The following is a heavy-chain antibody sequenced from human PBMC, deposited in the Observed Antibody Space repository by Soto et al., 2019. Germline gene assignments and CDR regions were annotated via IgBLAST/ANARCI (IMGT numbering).Heavy chain of an antibody. Sequence: GGSLRLSCAASGFTFSSYGMHWVRQAPGKGLEWVAVISYDGSNKYYADSVKGRFTISRDNSKNTLYLQMNSLRAEDTAVYYCAKNAGSGASKTVFDIWGQGTMVTVSS. V-gene: IGHV3-30*18. J-gene: IGHJ3*02. D-gene: IGHD6-19*01. CDR3: AKNAGSGASKTVFDI. CDR1: GFTFSSYG. CDR2: ISYDGSNK.